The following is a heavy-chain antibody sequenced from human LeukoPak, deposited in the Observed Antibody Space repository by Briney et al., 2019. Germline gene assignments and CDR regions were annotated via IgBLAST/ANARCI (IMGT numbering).Heavy chain of an antibody. CDR3: ASFPSIDRDYYMDV. CDR1: GGTFSSYA. J-gene: IGHJ6*03. V-gene: IGHV1-69*05. CDR2: IIPIFGTA. D-gene: IGHD2/OR15-2a*01. Sequence: ASVKVSCKASGGTFSSYAISWVRQAPGQGLEWMGGIIPIFGTANYAQKFQGRVTITTDESTSTAYMELSSLRSEDTAVYYCASFPSIDRDYYMDVWGKGTTVTASS.